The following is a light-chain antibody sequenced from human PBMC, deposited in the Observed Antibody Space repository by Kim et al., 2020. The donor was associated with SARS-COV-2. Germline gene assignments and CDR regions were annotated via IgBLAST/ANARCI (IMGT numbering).Light chain of an antibody. CDR3: QSYDSSLSGSYV. CDR1: SSNIGAGYD. V-gene: IGLV1-40*01. J-gene: IGLJ1*01. Sequence: VTTSCTGSSSNIGAGYDVHWYQQLLGTAPKLLIYGNSNRPSGVPDRFSGSKSGTSASLAITGLQAEDEADYYCQSYDSSLSGSYVFGTGTKVTVL. CDR2: GNS.